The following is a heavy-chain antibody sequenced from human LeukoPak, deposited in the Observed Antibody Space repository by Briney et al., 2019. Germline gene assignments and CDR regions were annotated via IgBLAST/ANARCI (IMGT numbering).Heavy chain of an antibody. V-gene: IGHV3-30*18. CDR3: AKDGSGWDSSIPYYFDY. CDR2: ISYDGSNK. D-gene: IGHD3-22*01. Sequence: GRSLRLSCAASGFTFSSYGMHWVRQAPGKGLEWVAVISYDGSNKYYAASVKGRFTISRDNSKNTLYLQMNSLRAEDTAVYYCAKDGSGWDSSIPYYFDYWGQGTLVTVSS. J-gene: IGHJ4*02. CDR1: GFTFSSYG.